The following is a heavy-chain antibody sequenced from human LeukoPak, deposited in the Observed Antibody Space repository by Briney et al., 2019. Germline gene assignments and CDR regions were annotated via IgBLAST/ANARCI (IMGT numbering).Heavy chain of an antibody. D-gene: IGHD6-13*01. CDR3: ARGISQQSGLFDY. CDR1: GGFISSSIYY. CDR2: IYYGGST. J-gene: IGHJ4*02. Sequence: PSETLSLTCTVSGGFISSSIYYWGWIRQPPGKGLEWIATIYYGGSTYSNPSLKSRVTISVDTSKKQFSLKLSFVTAADTAVYYCARGISQQSGLFDYWGQGTLVTVSS. V-gene: IGHV4-39*07.